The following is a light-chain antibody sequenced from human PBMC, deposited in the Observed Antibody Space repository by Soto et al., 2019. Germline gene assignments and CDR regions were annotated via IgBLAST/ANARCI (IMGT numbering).Light chain of an antibody. CDR3: YSYAGDSLYV. Sequence: QSALTQPASVSGSPGQSITISCTGTSSDVGSYDLVSWYQHHPGKVPNLMVYEGTKRPSGVSDRFSGSKSGNTASLTISGLQAEDEADYYCYSYAGDSLYVFGTGTKVTVL. J-gene: IGLJ1*01. V-gene: IGLV2-23*01. CDR1: SSDVGSYDL. CDR2: EGT.